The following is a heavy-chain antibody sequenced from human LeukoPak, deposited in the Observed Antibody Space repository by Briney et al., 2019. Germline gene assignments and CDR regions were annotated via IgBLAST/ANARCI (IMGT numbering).Heavy chain of an antibody. V-gene: IGHV3-23*01. Sequence: GGSLRLSCAASGFSFSTYGMSWDRQVPGKGLDWVPSIDGNSGGTYYADSVKGRFTISRDNSKNMLYLQMNSLRPADTAVYYCAPLALAGSEFDSWGQGNLVTVSS. D-gene: IGHD6-19*01. J-gene: IGHJ4*02. CDR3: APLALAGSEFDS. CDR2: IDGNSGGT. CDR1: GFSFSTYG.